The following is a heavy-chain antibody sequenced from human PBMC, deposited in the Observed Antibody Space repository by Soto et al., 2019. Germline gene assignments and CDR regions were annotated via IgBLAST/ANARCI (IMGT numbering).Heavy chain of an antibody. CDR1: GYTFTSYY. D-gene: IGHD3-22*01. CDR3: ARDKGNYYDSSGYYYFDY. CDR2: INPSGGST. V-gene: IGHV1-46*01. Sequence: ASVKVSCKASGYTFTSYYMHWVRQAPGQGLEWMGIINPSGGSTSYAQKFQGRVTMTRDTSTSTVYMELSSLRSEDTAVYYCARDKGNYYDSSGYYYFDYWGRGTLVTVSS. J-gene: IGHJ4*02.